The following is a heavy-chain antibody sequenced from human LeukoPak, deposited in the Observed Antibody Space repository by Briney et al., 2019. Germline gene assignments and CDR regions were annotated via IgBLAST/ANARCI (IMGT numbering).Heavy chain of an antibody. CDR2: ISYDGSNK. J-gene: IGHJ6*02. CDR3: AKALGYCSGGSCYSFHYYYYGMDV. V-gene: IGHV3-30*18. D-gene: IGHD2-15*01. CDR1: GFTFSSYG. Sequence: GGSLRLSCAASGFTFSSYGMHWVRQAPGKGLERVAVISYDGSNKYYADSVKGRFTISRDNSKNTLYLQMNSLRAEDTAVYYCAKALGYCSGGSCYSFHYYYYGMDVWGQGTTVTVSS.